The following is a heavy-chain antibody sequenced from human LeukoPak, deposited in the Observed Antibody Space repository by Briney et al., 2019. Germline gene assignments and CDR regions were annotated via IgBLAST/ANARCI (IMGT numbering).Heavy chain of an antibody. CDR2: ISSSGSTI. V-gene: IGHV3-11*01. J-gene: IGHJ6*02. D-gene: IGHD3-3*01. Sequence: GGSLRLSCAASGFTFSDYYMSWIRQAPGKGLEWVSYISSSGSTIYYADSVKGRFTISRDNAKNSLYLQMNSLRAEDTAVYYCARSGGPGGYDFWSGYSPAYYGMDVWGQGTTVTVSS. CDR3: ARSGGPGGYDFWSGYSPAYYGMDV. CDR1: GFTFSDYY.